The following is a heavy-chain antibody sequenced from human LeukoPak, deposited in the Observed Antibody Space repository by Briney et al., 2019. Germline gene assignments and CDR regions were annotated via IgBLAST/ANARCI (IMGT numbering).Heavy chain of an antibody. V-gene: IGHV1-2*02. CDR1: GYTFNDIY. D-gene: IGHD1-26*01. CDR3: AREGLGSYGFTDC. Sequence: GASVKVLWTASGYTFNDIYIHWVRQAPGQGLEWMGWISPKSGVTNFAQKFQGRVTLTRDTSISTAYMEMSSLKSDDTAVYYCAREGLGSYGFTDCWGQGALVTVSS. CDR2: ISPKSGVT. J-gene: IGHJ4*02.